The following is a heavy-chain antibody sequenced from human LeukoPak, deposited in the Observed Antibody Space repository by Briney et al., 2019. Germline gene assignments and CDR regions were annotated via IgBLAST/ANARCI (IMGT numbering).Heavy chain of an antibody. V-gene: IGHV1-69*06. CDR2: IIPIFGTA. J-gene: IGHJ6*03. D-gene: IGHD4-11*01. Sequence: SVKVSCKASGGTFSSYAISWVRQAPGQGLEWMGGIIPIFGTANYAQKFQGRVTITADKSASTAYMELSSLRSEDTAVYYCARGRFVDYSNYYYYYMDVWGKGTTVTVSS. CDR1: GGTFSSYA. CDR3: ARGRFVDYSNYYYYYMDV.